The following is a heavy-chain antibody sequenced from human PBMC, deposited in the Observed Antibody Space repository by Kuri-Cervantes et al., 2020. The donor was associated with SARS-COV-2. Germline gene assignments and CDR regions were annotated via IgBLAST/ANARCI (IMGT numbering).Heavy chain of an antibody. CDR3: ARDRASGWRGGFGY. Sequence: SETLSLTCTVSGYSISSGYYWGWIRQPPGKGLEWIGSIYHSGSTYYNPSLKSRVTISVDTSKNQFSLKLSSVTAADTAVYYCARDRASGWRGGFGYWGQGTLVTVSS. CDR1: GYSISSGYY. D-gene: IGHD6-19*01. J-gene: IGHJ4*02. CDR2: IYHSGST. V-gene: IGHV4-38-2*02.